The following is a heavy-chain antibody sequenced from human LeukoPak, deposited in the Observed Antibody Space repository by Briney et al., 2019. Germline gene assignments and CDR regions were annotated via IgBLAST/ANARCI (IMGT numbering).Heavy chain of an antibody. CDR1: GGSFSGYY. CDR2: INHSGST. CDR3: ARTVDYYDSSGYYPGFDY. V-gene: IGHV4-34*01. D-gene: IGHD3-22*01. Sequence: PSETLSLTCAVYGGSFSGYYWSWIRQPPGKGLEWIGEINHSGSTNYNPSLKSRVTISVDTSKNQFSLKLSSVTAADTAVYYCARTVDYYDSSGYYPGFDYWGQGTLVTVSS. J-gene: IGHJ4*02.